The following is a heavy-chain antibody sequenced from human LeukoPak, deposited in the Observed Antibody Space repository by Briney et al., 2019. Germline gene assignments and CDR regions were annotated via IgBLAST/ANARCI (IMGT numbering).Heavy chain of an antibody. J-gene: IGHJ5*02. V-gene: IGHV3-30*02. CDR3: AKPTHFNWFDP. D-gene: IGHD3-3*02. Sequence: GGSLRLSCAASGFTFSSYGMHWVRQAPGKGLEWVAFIRYDGSKKYYADSVKGRFTISRDNAKNSLYLQMNSLRAEDTAVYYCAKPTHFNWFDPWGQGTLVTVSS. CDR2: IRYDGSKK. CDR1: GFTFSSYG.